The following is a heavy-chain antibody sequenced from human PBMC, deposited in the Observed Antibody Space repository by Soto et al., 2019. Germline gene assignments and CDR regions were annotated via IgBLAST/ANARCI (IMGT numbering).Heavy chain of an antibody. CDR2: ISGSGGST. CDR3: AKDREETYGDLPIDAFDI. J-gene: IGHJ3*02. V-gene: IGHV3-23*01. Sequence: GGSLRLSCAGSGFIFSNAWMNWVRQPPGKGLEWVSAISGSGGSTYYADSVKGRFTISRDNSKNTLYLQMNSLRAEDTAVYYCAKDREETYGDLPIDAFDIWGQGTMVTVSS. D-gene: IGHD4-17*01. CDR1: GFIFSNAW.